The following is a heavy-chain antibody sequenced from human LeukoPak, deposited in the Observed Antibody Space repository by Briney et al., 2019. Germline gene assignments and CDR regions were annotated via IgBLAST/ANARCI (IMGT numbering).Heavy chain of an antibody. CDR2: LSWNGGTI. V-gene: IGHV3-9*01. CDR1: GFTFDDYA. Sequence: GRSLRLSCTASGFTFDDYAMHWVRQAPGKGLEWVSGLSWNGGTIGYADSVKGRFSISRDNSKDTLYLQMNSLRDEDTAVYYCAKRLSPWGQGTLVTVSS. J-gene: IGHJ5*02. D-gene: IGHD2-21*01. CDR3: AKRLSP.